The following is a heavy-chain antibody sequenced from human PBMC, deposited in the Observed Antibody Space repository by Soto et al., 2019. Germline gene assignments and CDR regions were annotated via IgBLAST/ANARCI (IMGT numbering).Heavy chain of an antibody. CDR2: ISGSGGST. CDR1: GFTFSSYA. Sequence: EVQLLESGGGLVQPGGSLRLSCAASGFTFSSYAMSWVRQAPGKGLEWVSAISGSGGSTYYADSVKGRFTISRDNSKNTLYLQMNSLRAEDTAVYYCARDRGGRRYYYYGMDVWGQGTTVTVSS. CDR3: ARDRGGRRYYYYGMDV. D-gene: IGHD3-16*01. V-gene: IGHV3-23*01. J-gene: IGHJ6*02.